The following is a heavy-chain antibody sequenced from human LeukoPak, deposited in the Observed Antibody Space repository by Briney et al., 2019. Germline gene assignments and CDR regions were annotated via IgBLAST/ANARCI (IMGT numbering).Heavy chain of an antibody. D-gene: IGHD2-15*01. CDR1: GFTFSGYY. V-gene: IGHV3-11*06. J-gene: IGHJ4*02. CDR2: ISSSSSYT. Sequence: GGSLRLSCAASGFTFSGYYMSRIRQAPGKGLEWVSYISSSSSYTNYADSVKGRFTISRDNAKNSLYLQMNSLRAEDTAVYYCARYCSGGRCYSHWGQGTLVTASS. CDR3: ARYCSGGRCYSH.